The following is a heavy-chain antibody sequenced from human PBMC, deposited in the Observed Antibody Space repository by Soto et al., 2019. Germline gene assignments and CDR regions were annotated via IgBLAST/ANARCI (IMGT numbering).Heavy chain of an antibody. CDR1: GGSISSYY. Sequence: QVQLQESGPGLVKPSETLSLTCTVSGGSISSYYWSWIRQPPGKGLEWIGYIYYSGSTNYNPSLKSRVTISVDTSKNQFSLKLSSVTAADTAVYYCARAGPQRSTVINVWGLGTLVTVSS. CDR2: IYYSGST. D-gene: IGHD4-17*01. CDR3: ARAGPQRSTVINV. V-gene: IGHV4-59*01. J-gene: IGHJ4*02.